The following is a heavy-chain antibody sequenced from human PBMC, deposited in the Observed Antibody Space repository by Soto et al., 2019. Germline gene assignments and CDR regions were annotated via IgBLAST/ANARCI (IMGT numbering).Heavy chain of an antibody. Sequence: GGSLRLSCTASGFTFDDYAMRWFRQAPGKGLEWVSSISNSGDYIYYADSVQGRFTISRDNAKNSLYLQMNSLRAEDTAVYFCARDESAGSSIRYWGQGIPVTAPQ. J-gene: IGHJ4*02. CDR3: ARDESAGSSIRY. CDR2: ISNSGDYI. V-gene: IGHV3-21*01. D-gene: IGHD2-2*01. CDR1: GFTFDDYA.